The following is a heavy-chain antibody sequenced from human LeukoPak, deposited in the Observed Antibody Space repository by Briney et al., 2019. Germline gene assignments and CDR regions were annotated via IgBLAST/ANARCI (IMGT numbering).Heavy chain of an antibody. CDR3: ARVTVSGGSFDY. CDR2: IYHSGST. J-gene: IGHJ4*02. CDR1: GGSISSSNW. Sequence: KPSETLSLTCAVSGGSISSSNWWSWVRQPPGEGLEWIGEIYHSGSTNYNPSLKSRVTISVDKSKNQFSLKLSSVTAADTAVYYCARVTVSGGSFDYWGQGTLVTVSS. D-gene: IGHD3-16*01. V-gene: IGHV4-4*02.